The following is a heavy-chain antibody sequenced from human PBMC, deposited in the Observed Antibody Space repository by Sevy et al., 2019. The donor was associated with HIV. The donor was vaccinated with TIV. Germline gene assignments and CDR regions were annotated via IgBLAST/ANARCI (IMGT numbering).Heavy chain of an antibody. Sequence: SETLSLTCTVSGGSVSSGSYYWSWIRQPPGKGLEWIGYIYYSGRTNYNPSTKSRVTISVNTSKHQFCLKLSSVTAADTAVYYGGRGTYYYYYGIDVWGQGTTVTVSS. CDR2: IYYSGRT. CDR3: GRGTYYYYYGIDV. CDR1: GGSVSSGSYY. J-gene: IGHJ6*02. D-gene: IGHD1-1*01. V-gene: IGHV4-61*01.